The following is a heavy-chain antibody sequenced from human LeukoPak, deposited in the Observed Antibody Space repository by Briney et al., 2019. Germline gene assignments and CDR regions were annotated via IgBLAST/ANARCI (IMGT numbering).Heavy chain of an antibody. CDR1: GFTFSIYS. Sequence: GGPLTLSCAACGFTFSIYSVNWVRQAPGKGLEWVSSISSSSSYIYYADSVKGRFTISRDNAKNSLYLQMNSLRAEDTAVYYGARAGSSWEPFDYWGQGTLVTVSS. V-gene: IGHV3-21*01. D-gene: IGHD6-13*01. J-gene: IGHJ4*02. CDR3: ARAGSSWEPFDY. CDR2: ISSSSSYI.